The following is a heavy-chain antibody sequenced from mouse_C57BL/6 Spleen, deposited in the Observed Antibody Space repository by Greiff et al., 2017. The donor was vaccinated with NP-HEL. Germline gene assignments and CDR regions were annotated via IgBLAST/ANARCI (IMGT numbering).Heavy chain of an antibody. CDR2: IYPGSGNT. Sequence: QVQLKQSGPELVKPGASVKISCKASGYSFTSYYIHWVKQRPGQGLEWIGWIYPGSGNTKYNEKFKGKATLTADTSSSTAYMQLSSLTSEDSAVYYCAVVATRGYFDYWGQGTTLTVSS. V-gene: IGHV1-66*01. CDR1: GYSFTSYY. CDR3: AVVATRGYFDY. J-gene: IGHJ2*01. D-gene: IGHD1-1*01.